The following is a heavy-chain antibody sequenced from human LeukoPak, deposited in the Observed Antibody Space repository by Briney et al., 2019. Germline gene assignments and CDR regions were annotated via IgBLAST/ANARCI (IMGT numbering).Heavy chain of an antibody. D-gene: IGHD5-12*01. J-gene: IGHJ4*02. V-gene: IGHV6-1*01. CDR2: TYYRSKWYN. Sequence: SQTLSLTCAISGDSVSSYSAALNWIRQSLSRGLEWLGRTYYRSKWYNNYAVSVKSRVTINPDTSKNQFSLQLNSVTPEDTAVYYCARGDIAVDYWGQGTLVTVSS. CDR1: GDSVSSYSAA. CDR3: ARGDIAVDY.